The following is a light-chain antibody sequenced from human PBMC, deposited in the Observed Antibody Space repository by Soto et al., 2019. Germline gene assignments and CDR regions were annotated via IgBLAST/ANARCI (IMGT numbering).Light chain of an antibody. J-gene: IGKJ1*01. V-gene: IGKV3-20*01. CDR3: QQSLNPKT. CDR1: QSVSSIY. Sequence: SVLTQSHPTLSLAPGERASLSRGASQSVSSIYVAWYQQKPGQAPTLLIYGASTRATGIPDRFSGSGSGTDFTLTIDRLEPEDFAVYYCQQSLNPKTFGQGTKVDI. CDR2: GAS.